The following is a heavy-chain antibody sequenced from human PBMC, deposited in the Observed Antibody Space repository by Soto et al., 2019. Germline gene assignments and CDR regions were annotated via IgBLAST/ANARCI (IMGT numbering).Heavy chain of an antibody. J-gene: IGHJ4*02. CDR3: ARGSTDSYPGSRIFDF. CDR2: ITDTGGDA. D-gene: IGHD3-10*01. CDR1: GLTFGSRA. V-gene: IGHV3-23*01. Sequence: VGSLRLSCVASGLTFGSRAMTWGRQAPGEGLQWVSTITDTGGDAKYADSVRGRFVISRDNSKKTLYLQMTSLTAEDSAMYYCARGSTDSYPGSRIFDFWGRGTLVTVSS.